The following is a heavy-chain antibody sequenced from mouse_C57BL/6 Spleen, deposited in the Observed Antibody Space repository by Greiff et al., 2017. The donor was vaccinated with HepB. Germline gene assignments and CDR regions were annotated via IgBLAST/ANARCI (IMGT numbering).Heavy chain of an antibody. Sequence: VQLQQSGAELVKPGASVKLSCKASGYTFTSYWMQWVKQRPGQGLEWIGEIDPSDSYTNYNQKFKGKATLTVDTSSSTAYMQLSSLTSEDSAVYYCARKIYDYAMDYWGQGTSVTVSS. CDR1: GYTFTSYW. CDR3: ARKIYDYAMDY. V-gene: IGHV1-50*01. CDR2: IDPSDSYT. D-gene: IGHD1-1*01. J-gene: IGHJ4*01.